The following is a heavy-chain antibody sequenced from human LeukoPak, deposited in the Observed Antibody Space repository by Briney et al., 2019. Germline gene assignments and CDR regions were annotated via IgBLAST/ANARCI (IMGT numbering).Heavy chain of an antibody. CDR1: GGSISSYY. D-gene: IGHD3-10*01. V-gene: IGHV4-59*01. J-gene: IGHJ5*02. Sequence: PSETLSLTCTVSGGSISSYYWSWIRQPPGKGLEWIGYIYYSGSTNYNPSLKSRVTISVDTSKNQFSQKLSSVTAADTAVYYCARVPYRGDGGWFDPWGQGTLVTVSS. CDR2: IYYSGST. CDR3: ARVPYRGDGGWFDP.